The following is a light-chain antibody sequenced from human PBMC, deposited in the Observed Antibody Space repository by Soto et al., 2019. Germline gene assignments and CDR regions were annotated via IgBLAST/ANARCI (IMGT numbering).Light chain of an antibody. Sequence: QSVLTQPPSVSGSPGQSVAISCTGTSSDVGSYNRVSWYQQPPGTAPKLMIYDVNNRPSGVPDRFSGSKSGNTASLTISGLQAEDEADYYCSSYTISSTYVLGTGTKVTGL. CDR2: DVN. CDR3: SSYTISSTYV. J-gene: IGLJ1*01. V-gene: IGLV2-18*02. CDR1: SSDVGSYNR.